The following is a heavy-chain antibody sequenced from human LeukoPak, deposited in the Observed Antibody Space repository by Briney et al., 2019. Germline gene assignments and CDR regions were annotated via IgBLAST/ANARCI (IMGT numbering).Heavy chain of an antibody. D-gene: IGHD3-10*01. CDR3: YGSGDYDGMDV. J-gene: IGHJ6*02. V-gene: IGHV1-2*02. Sequence: GASVKVSCKASGYTFTGYYMHWVRQAPGQGLEWMGWINPNSGGTNHAQKFQGRVTMTRDTSISTAYMELSRLRSDDTAVYYCYGSGDYDGMDVWGQGTTVTVSS. CDR1: GYTFTGYY. CDR2: INPNSGGT.